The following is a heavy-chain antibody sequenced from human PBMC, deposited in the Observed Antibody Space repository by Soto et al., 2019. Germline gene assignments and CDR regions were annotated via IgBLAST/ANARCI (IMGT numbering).Heavy chain of an antibody. CDR3: ARAPGSSTDRGAFDI. CDR1: GYTFTRYG. J-gene: IGHJ3*02. CDR2: ISTYNGNT. V-gene: IGHV1-18*01. D-gene: IGHD6-13*01. Sequence: QVQLEQSGAEVKKPGASVKVSCKASGYTFTRYGITWVRQAPGQGLEWMGRISTYNGNTNYAQTLQGRVTMTADTSTTTAYMELRSLTSGDTAVYYCARAPGSSTDRGAFDIWGQGTVVTVSS.